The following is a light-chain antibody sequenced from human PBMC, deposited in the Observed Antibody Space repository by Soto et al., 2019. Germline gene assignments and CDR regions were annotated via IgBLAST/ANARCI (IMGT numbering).Light chain of an antibody. Sequence: DIQMTQSPSTLSASVGDRVTITCRASQSISSWLAWYQQKPGKVPKLLIYKASSLESGVPSRFSSSGSGTEFTLTISSLQPDDFATYYCQQYNSYPWTFGQGTKVEIK. CDR1: QSISSW. V-gene: IGKV1-5*03. J-gene: IGKJ1*01. CDR2: KAS. CDR3: QQYNSYPWT.